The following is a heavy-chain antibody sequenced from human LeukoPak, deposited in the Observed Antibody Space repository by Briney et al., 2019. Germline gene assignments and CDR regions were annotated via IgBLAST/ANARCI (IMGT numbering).Heavy chain of an antibody. D-gene: IGHD3-10*01. CDR3: ARAPLGYNWFDP. CDR2: INPNSGGT. J-gene: IGHJ5*02. CDR1: GSTFTAYY. V-gene: IGHV1-2*02. Sequence: ASVKVSCKASGSTFTAYYMNWVRQAPGQGLEWMGWINPNSGGTNYAQKFQGRVTMTKDTSISTGYMELSRLRSDDTAVYYCARAPLGYNWFDPWGQGTLVSVSS.